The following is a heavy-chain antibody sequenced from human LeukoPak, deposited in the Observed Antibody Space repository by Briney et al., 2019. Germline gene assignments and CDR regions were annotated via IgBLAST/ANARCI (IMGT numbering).Heavy chain of an antibody. D-gene: IGHD5-24*01. V-gene: IGHV4-34*01. CDR3: ARLISRRDGYNSDY. CDR1: GGSFSGYY. J-gene: IGHJ4*02. CDR2: INHSGST. Sequence: SETLSLTCAVYGGSFSGYYWSWIRQPPGKGLEWIGEINHSGSTNYNPSLKSRVTISVDTSKNQFSLKLSSVTAADTAVYYCARLISRRDGYNSDYRGQGTLVTVSS.